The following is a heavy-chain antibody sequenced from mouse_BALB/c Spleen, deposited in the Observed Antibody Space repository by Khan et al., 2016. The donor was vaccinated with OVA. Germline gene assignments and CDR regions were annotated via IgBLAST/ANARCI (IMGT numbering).Heavy chain of an antibody. CDR2: IYPGSDST. D-gene: IGHD4-1*01. V-gene: IGHV1-77*01. Sequence: VQLQESGPELVKPGASVKMSCKASGYTFTDYVMNWVKQRNGQGLEWIGQIYPGSDSTYYNENFKGKATLTAARSSSTAYMQLSNLTSEDSAVYFCARAGWDVFAYWGQGTLVTVSA. CDR1: GYTFTDYV. CDR3: ARAGWDVFAY. J-gene: IGHJ3*01.